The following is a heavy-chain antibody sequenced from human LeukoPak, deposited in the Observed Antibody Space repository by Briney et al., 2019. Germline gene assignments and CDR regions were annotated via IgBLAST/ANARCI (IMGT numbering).Heavy chain of an antibody. CDR2: ISSSSSYI. V-gene: IGHV3-21*01. CDR3: ARERPTFYCSGGSCYFDY. D-gene: IGHD2-15*01. Sequence: GGSLRLSCAASGFTFSNAWMSWVRQAPGKGLEWVSSISSSSSYIYYADSVKGRFTISRDNAKNSLYLQMNSLRAEDTAVYYCARERPTFYCSGGSCYFDYWGQGTLVTVSS. J-gene: IGHJ4*02. CDR1: GFTFSNAW.